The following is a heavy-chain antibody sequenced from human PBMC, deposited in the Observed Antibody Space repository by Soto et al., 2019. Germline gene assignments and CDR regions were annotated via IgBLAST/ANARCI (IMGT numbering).Heavy chain of an antibody. CDR1: GYTFTNYG. CDR2: ISAYNGNT. D-gene: IGHD6-19*01. J-gene: IGHJ3*02. Sequence: QVQLVQSGAEVNKPGASVKVSCKTSGYTFTNYGITWVRQAPGQGLEWMGWISAYNGNTNYAQRLQGRVTMTTDTSTSTAYMDLRSLRSDDTAVYYCARGGPTGYSSGWYAFDIWGQGTMVTVSS. CDR3: ARGGPTGYSSGWYAFDI. V-gene: IGHV1-18*01.